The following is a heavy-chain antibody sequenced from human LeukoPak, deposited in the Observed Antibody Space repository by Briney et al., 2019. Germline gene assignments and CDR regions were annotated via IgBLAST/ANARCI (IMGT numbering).Heavy chain of an antibody. V-gene: IGHV4-38-2*02. J-gene: IGHJ4*02. CDR1: GYSISSGYY. CDR3: ARAPYYDYVWGSYRYYFDY. CDR2: IYHSGST. Sequence: SETLSLTCTVSGYSISSGYYWGWIRQPPGKGLEWIGSIYHSGSTYYNPSLKSRVTISVDTSKNQFSLKLSSVTAADTAVYYCARAPYYDYVWGSYRYYFDYWGQGTLVTVSS. D-gene: IGHD3-16*02.